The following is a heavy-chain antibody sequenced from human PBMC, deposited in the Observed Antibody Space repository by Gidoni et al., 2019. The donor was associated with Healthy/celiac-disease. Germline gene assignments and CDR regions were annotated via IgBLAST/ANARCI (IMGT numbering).Heavy chain of an antibody. CDR1: GGTFSSYA. V-gene: IGHV1-69*06. CDR3: ARESGIVVVPAAPNWFDP. Sequence: QVQLVQSGAEVKKPGSSVKVSCKASGGTFSSYAISWVRQAPGQGLEWMGWIIPIFGTANYSQKFQGTVTITADKSTSTADIELSSLRSEDTAVYYCARESGIVVVPAAPNWFDPWGQGTLVTVSS. J-gene: IGHJ5*02. CDR2: IIPIFGTA. D-gene: IGHD2-2*01.